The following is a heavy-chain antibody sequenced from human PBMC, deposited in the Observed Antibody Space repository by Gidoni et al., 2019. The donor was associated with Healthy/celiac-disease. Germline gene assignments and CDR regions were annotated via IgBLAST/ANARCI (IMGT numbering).Heavy chain of an antibody. Sequence: QLHLQESGPGLVKPSETLSLTCTVSGGSISSSSYYWGLIRQPPGKGLEWIGSIYYSVSTYYNPSLKSRVTISVDTSKNQFSLKLSSVTAADTAVYYCARHGNIAPFFYWGQGTLVTVSS. CDR3: ARHGNIAPFFY. CDR1: GGSISSSSYY. J-gene: IGHJ4*02. D-gene: IGHD5-12*01. CDR2: IYYSVST. V-gene: IGHV4-39*01.